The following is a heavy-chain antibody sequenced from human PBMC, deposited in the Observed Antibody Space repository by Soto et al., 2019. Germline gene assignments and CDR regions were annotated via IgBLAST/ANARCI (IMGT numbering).Heavy chain of an antibody. D-gene: IGHD6-13*01. CDR1: GFTFSSYG. Sequence: QPGVSLRLACAASGFTFSSYGMHWVRQATGKGLEWVAVISYDGSNKYYADSVKGRFTISRDNSKNTLYLQMNSLRAEDTAVYYCAKGSGYSTYNWFDPWGQGTLVTVSS. V-gene: IGHV3-30*18. CDR3: AKGSGYSTYNWFDP. CDR2: ISYDGSNK. J-gene: IGHJ5*02.